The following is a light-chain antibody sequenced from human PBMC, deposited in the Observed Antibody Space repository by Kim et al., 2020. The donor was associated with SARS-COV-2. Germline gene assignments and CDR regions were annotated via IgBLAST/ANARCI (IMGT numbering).Light chain of an antibody. CDR1: QSLVYSDGNTF. J-gene: IGKJ2*01. Sequence: DVVMTQSPLSLPVTLGQPASITCRSSQSLVYSDGNTFLSWFQQRPGQSPRRLIYEVSNRDSGVPDRFSGSGSGTDFTLKISRVEAEDVGVYFCLQGTHWPYTFGQGTKLEI. CDR2: EVS. CDR3: LQGTHWPYT. V-gene: IGKV2-30*01.